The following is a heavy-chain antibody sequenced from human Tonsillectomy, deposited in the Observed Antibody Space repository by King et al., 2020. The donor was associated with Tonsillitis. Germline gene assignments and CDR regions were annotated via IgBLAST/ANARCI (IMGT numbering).Heavy chain of an antibody. CDR2: IYYSGTT. Sequence: VQLQESGPGLVKPSETLSLTCIVSVGSISSYYWSWSRQPPGKGLEWSAYIYYSGTTNYNPSLKSRLAISVDTSKSQFSLNLSSVTAADTAVYYCARVTGLAAAGPWYFDLWGRGTLVTVSS. D-gene: IGHD6-13*01. J-gene: IGHJ2*01. V-gene: IGHV4-59*01. CDR3: ARVTGLAAAGPWYFDL. CDR1: VGSISSYY.